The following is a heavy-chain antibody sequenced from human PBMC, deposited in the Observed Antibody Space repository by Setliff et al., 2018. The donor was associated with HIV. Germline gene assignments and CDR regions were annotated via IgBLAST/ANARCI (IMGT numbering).Heavy chain of an antibody. CDR1: GYTFTGYY. CDR2: INPNSGGT. V-gene: IGHV1-2*06. D-gene: IGHD2-2*02. CDR3: ARESGYCSSTSCYNLDYHFDY. Sequence: ASVKVSCKASGYTFTGYYMHWVRQAPGQGLEWMGRINPNSGGTNYAQKLQGRVTMTTDTSTSTAYMELRSLRSDDTAVYYCARESGYCSSTSCYNLDYHFDYWGQGTLVTVSS. J-gene: IGHJ4*02.